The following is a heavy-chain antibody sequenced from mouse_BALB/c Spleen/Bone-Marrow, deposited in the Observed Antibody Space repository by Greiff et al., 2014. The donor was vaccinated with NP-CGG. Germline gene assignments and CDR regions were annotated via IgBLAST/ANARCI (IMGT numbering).Heavy chain of an antibody. J-gene: IGHJ1*01. D-gene: IGHD1-1*01. CDR3: ARGYGSSYGTGYFDV. Sequence: EVQLQQSGAELVKPGASVKLSCTASSFNIKDTYMHWVKQRPEQGLEWIGRIDPANGNTKYDPKFQGKATITADTSSNTAYLQLSSLTSEDTAVYYCARGYGSSYGTGYFDVWGAGTTVTVSS. CDR1: SFNIKDTY. CDR2: IDPANGNT. V-gene: IGHV14-3*02.